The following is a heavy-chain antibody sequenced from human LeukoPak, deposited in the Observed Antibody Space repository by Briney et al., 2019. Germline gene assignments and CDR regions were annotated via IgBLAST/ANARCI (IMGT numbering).Heavy chain of an antibody. V-gene: IGHV4-59*12. CDR2: IYYSGST. CDR1: GGSISSYY. Sequence: SETLSLTCTVSGGSISSYYWSWIRQPPGKGLEWIGYIYYSGSTNYNPSLKSRVTISVDTSKNQFSLKLSSVTAADTAVYYCARGPRAWGPHWFDPWGQGTLVTVSS. J-gene: IGHJ5*02. D-gene: IGHD7-27*01. CDR3: ARGPRAWGPHWFDP.